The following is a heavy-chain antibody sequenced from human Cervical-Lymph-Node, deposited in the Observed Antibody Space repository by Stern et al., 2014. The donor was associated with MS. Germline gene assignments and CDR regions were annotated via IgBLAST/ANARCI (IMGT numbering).Heavy chain of an antibody. D-gene: IGHD6-19*01. CDR3: TRNSGWDAFDI. Sequence: VQLVQSGPEVKTPGASVKVSCKTSANTFTNYAIHWVRQAPGQGLEWMGWINAGNGDTKSSQKFQARVTFTRDTSARTAYMELSSLRSEDTAVYFCTRNSGWDAFDIWGQGTVVTVSS. CDR2: INAGNGDT. J-gene: IGHJ3*02. CDR1: ANTFTNYA. V-gene: IGHV1-3*01.